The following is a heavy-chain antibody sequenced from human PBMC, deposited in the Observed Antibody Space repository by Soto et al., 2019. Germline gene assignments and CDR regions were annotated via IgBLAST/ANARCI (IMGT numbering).Heavy chain of an antibody. CDR1: GFTFSSYA. D-gene: IGHD3-10*01. J-gene: IGHJ6*02. Sequence: GGSLRLSCAGSGFTFSSYAMRWVRQAPGKGLEWVSAISGSGDSTYYTDSVKGRFTISRDNSKNTLYLQMNSLRAEDTAVYYCARDLGGLRYHYVMDVWGQGTTVIVSS. V-gene: IGHV3-23*01. CDR3: ARDLGGLRYHYVMDV. CDR2: ISGSGDST.